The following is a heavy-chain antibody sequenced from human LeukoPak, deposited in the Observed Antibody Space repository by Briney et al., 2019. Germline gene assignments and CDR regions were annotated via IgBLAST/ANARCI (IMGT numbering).Heavy chain of an antibody. D-gene: IGHD3-10*01. Sequence: PSETLSLTCTVSGASTSSYYYNWIRQTAGGGLEWIGRLYISGSTDYNPSLKSRVTISVDTSNNQFSLKLNSVTAADTAVYFCARDLSGSLYFDYWGQGVLVTVSS. CDR2: LYISGST. V-gene: IGHV4-4*07. J-gene: IGHJ4*02. CDR1: GASTSSYY. CDR3: ARDLSGSLYFDY.